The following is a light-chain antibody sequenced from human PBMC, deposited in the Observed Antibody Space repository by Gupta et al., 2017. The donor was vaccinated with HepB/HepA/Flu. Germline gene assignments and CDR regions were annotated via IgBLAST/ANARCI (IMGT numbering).Light chain of an antibody. CDR2: LGS. Sequence: DIVLTQSPLSLPVTPGEPASITCRSSQSLLHSNGYNYLDWFLQKPGQSPQLLIYLGSNRASGVPDRFSGSGSDTYFTLKISRMEAEDVGVYYCMQAFQAPRTFGQGTKVEIK. CDR3: MQAFQAPRT. CDR1: QSLLHSNGYNY. V-gene: IGKV2-28*01. J-gene: IGKJ1*01.